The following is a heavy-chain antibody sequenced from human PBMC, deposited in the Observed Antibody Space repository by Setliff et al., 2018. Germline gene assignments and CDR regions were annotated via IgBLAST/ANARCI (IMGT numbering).Heavy chain of an antibody. CDR2: IWSDGNTT. CDR3: ARTCSGSGCYAGLES. CDR1: GFTFSTHA. Sequence: GSLRLSCATSGFTFSTHAMHWARQAPGKGLDWVAMIWSDGNTTYYADSVKGRFSVSRDNFKNTVFLQMSALRAEDTAVYYCARTCSGSGCYAGLESWGQGTPVTVSS. V-gene: IGHV3-33*01. J-gene: IGHJ4*02. D-gene: IGHD2-15*01.